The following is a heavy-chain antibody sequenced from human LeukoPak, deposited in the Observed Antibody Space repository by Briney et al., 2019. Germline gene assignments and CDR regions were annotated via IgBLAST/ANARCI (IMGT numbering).Heavy chain of an antibody. D-gene: IGHD3-9*01. CDR2: ITGSGDTT. V-gene: IGHV3-23*01. J-gene: IGHJ4*02. CDR3: AKWGDYGILTGYYVSDF. Sequence: GGSLRLSCAASGFTFDDYGMSWVRQAPGKGLEWVSAITGSGDTTYYADSVKGRFTISRDNSKNTLYVEMNTLRAEDTAVYYCAKWGDYGILTGYYVSDFWGQGALVTVSS. CDR1: GFTFDDYG.